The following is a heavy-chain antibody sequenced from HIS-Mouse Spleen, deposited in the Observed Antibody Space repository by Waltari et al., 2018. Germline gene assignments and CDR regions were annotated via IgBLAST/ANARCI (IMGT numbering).Heavy chain of an antibody. V-gene: IGHV3-30-3*01. CDR2: ISYDGSNK. Sequence: QVQLVESGGGVVQPGRSLRLPCAASGFTFSSDAMHGVRQAPGKGLEWVAVISYDGSNKYYADSVKGRFTISRDNSKNTLYLQMNSLRAEDTAVYYCARVISGSYSLFDYWGQGTLVTVSS. J-gene: IGHJ4*02. CDR3: ARVISGSYSLFDY. D-gene: IGHD1-26*01. CDR1: GFTFSSDA.